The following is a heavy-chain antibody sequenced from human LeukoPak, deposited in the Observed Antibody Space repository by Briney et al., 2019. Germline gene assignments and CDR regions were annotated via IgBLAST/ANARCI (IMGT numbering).Heavy chain of an antibody. CDR2: ISAYNGNT. Sequence: ASVXVSCKASGYTFTSYGISWVRQAPGQGHEWMGWISAYNGNTNYAQKLQGRVTMTTDTSTSTAYMELRSLRSDYTAVYYCAREKGWEHLFDYWGQGTLVTVSS. CDR3: AREKGWEHLFDY. J-gene: IGHJ4*02. V-gene: IGHV1-18*01. D-gene: IGHD1-26*01. CDR1: GYTFTSYG.